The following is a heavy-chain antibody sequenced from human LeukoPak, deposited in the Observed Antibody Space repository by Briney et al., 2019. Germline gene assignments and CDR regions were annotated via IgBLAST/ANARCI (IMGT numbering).Heavy chain of an antibody. D-gene: IGHD5-18*01. V-gene: IGHV3-30-3*01. Sequence: GGSLRLSCAASGFTFSSYAMHWVRQAPGKGLEWVAVISYDGSNKYYADSVKGRFTISRDNSKNTLYLQMNSLRAEDTAVYYCARVRTAMVTCAFDIWGQGTMVTVSS. CDR2: ISYDGSNK. CDR3: ARVRTAMVTCAFDI. J-gene: IGHJ3*02. CDR1: GFTFSSYA.